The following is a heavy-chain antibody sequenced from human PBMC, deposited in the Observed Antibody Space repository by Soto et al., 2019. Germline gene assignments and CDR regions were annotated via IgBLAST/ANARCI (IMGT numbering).Heavy chain of an antibody. Sequence: ASEKVSCKASGDTFTTYDINWVRQATRNGLEWIGWINRNSGNIGYAQRFLGRGSMTSETGIKTAYMEVSRLKFDATAVYYFASGRASGSYYLLDYWGQGTLVTVSS. CDR1: GDTFTTYD. V-gene: IGHV1-8*01. D-gene: IGHD3-10*01. J-gene: IGHJ4*02. CDR3: ASGRASGSYYLLDY. CDR2: INRNSGNI.